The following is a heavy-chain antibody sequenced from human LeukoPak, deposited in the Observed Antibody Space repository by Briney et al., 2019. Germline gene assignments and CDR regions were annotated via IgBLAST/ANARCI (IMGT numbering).Heavy chain of an antibody. V-gene: IGHV4-39*01. J-gene: IGHJ4*02. CDR2: VYYTGST. D-gene: IGHD1-14*01. CDR3: ARLAMVSPGLTYVDN. CDR1: GGSISSSSYY. Sequence: SETLSLTCNVSGGSISSSSYYWGWIRQPPGKGLEWIGCVYYTGSTNYNPSLKSRVTISEDPSKNQFSLKLISVTAAETAVYYCARLAMVSPGLTYVDNWGQGTLVSVSS.